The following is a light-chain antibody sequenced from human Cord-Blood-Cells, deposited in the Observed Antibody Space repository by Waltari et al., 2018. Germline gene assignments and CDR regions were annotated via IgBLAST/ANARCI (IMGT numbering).Light chain of an antibody. CDR2: SAS. Sequence: DIQMTQSPSTLSASVGDRVTITYRASQSISSWLDWYQQKPGKAPKLLIYSASSLESGVPSRFSGSVSGTEFTLTISSLQPDDFATYYCQQYNSYLYTFGQGTKLEIK. J-gene: IGKJ2*01. V-gene: IGKV1-5*01. CDR3: QQYNSYLYT. CDR1: QSISSW.